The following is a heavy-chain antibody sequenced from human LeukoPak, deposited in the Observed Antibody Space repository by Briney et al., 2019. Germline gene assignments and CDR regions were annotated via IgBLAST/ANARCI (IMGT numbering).Heavy chain of an antibody. CDR3: ASGVVGATEDY. V-gene: IGHV3-21*01. CDR1: GFTFSSYG. D-gene: IGHD1-26*01. J-gene: IGHJ4*02. CDR2: ISSSSSYI. Sequence: GGSLRLSCAASGFTFSSYGMNWVRQAPGKGLEWVSSISSSSSYIYYADSVKGRFTISRDNAKNSLYLQMNSLRAEDTAVYYCASGVVGATEDYWGQGTLVTVSS.